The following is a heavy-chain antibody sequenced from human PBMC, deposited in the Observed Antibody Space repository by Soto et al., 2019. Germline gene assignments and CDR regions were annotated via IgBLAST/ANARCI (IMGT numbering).Heavy chain of an antibody. CDR2: IYYSGST. CDR3: AREGQLWSPVGMDF. Sequence: SETLSLTCTVSGGSISSYYWSWIRQPPGKRLEWIGYIYYSGSTNYNPSLKSRVTISIDTSKNQFSLKLSSVTAADTAVYYCAREGQLWSPVGMDFWGQGTTVTVSS. J-gene: IGHJ6*02. CDR1: GGSISSYY. V-gene: IGHV4-59*01. D-gene: IGHD5-18*01.